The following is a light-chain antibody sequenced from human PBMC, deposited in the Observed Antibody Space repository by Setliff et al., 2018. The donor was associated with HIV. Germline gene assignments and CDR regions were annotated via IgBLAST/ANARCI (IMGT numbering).Light chain of an antibody. Sequence: QSVLTQPASVSGSPGQSITISCIGTSSDIGNYNYVSWYQQHPGMAPKLMIYDVSNRPSGVSNRFSGSKSGSTASLTISGLQAEDEADYYCSSFTGTNTYGFGTGTKVTVL. CDR2: DVS. CDR1: SSDIGNYNY. J-gene: IGLJ1*01. V-gene: IGLV2-14*03. CDR3: SSFTGTNTYG.